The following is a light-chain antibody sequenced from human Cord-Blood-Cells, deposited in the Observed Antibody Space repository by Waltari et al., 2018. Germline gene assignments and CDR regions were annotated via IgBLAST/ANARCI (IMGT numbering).Light chain of an antibody. CDR1: SGHRSQA. V-gene: IGLV4-69*01. CDR3: QTWGTGIQV. CDR2: LNSDGSH. J-gene: IGLJ2*01. Sequence: QLVLTQSPSASASLGASVKLNRTLSSGHRSQAIAWHQQQPEKGPRYLMKLNSDGSHSKGDGIPDRFSGSSSGAERYLTISSLQSEDEADYYCQTWGTGIQVFGGGTKLTVL.